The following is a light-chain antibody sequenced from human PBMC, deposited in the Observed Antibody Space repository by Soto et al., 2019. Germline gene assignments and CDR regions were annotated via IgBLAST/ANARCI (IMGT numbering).Light chain of an antibody. CDR1: SSDVGAYTY. CDR2: DVT. CDR3: CSYAGKFSRLI. V-gene: IGLV2-11*01. Sequence: QSVLTQPRSVSGSPGQSVTISCTGTSSDVGAYTYVSWYQQNPGKATKLMIYDVTERPSGVPDRFSGSKSGNTASLSFSGLHAEDEADYYCCSYAGKFSRLIFGGWTKLTVL. J-gene: IGLJ2*01.